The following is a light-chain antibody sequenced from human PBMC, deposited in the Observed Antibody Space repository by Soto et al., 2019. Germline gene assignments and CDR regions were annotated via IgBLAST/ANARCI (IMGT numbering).Light chain of an antibody. CDR2: GAS. CDR1: QSVASN. J-gene: IGKJ1*01. Sequence: EIVMTQSPATLSVSPGDRATLSRRASQSVASNLAWYQQKPGQGPRLLIYGASTRATGVPARFSGSGSGTDFTLTISSLQSEDFAVYYCQQYNNWPPWTFGQGTKVEIK. V-gene: IGKV3-15*01. CDR3: QQYNNWPPWT.